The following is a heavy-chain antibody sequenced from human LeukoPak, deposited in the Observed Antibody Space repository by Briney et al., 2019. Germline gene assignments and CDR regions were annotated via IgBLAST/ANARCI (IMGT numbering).Heavy chain of an antibody. CDR1: GDSVSSNIAA. V-gene: IGHV6-1*01. CDR2: TYYRSKWYN. Sequence: SQTLSLTCAISGDSVSSNIAAWNWIRQSPSRGLEWLGRTYYRSKWYNDYAVSVKSRITINSDTSKNQFSLHLNSVTPDDTAVYYCARGAVAHFDPWGQGTLVTVSS. CDR3: ARGAVAHFDP. D-gene: IGHD6-19*01. J-gene: IGHJ5*02.